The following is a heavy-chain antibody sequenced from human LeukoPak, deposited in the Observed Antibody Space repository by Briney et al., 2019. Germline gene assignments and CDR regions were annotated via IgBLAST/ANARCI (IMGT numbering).Heavy chain of an antibody. D-gene: IGHD2/OR15-2a*01. CDR1: GFTFSNYG. CDR3: AKDFGIYDTTTDY. V-gene: IGHV3-30*02. Sequence: GGSLRLSCAASGFTFSNYGMHWVRQAPGKGLEWVTFIRYDGSNKYYADSVKGRFTISRDNSKNTLYLQMNNLRVEDTAVYYCAKDFGIYDTTTDYWGQGTLVTVSS. J-gene: IGHJ4*02. CDR2: IRYDGSNK.